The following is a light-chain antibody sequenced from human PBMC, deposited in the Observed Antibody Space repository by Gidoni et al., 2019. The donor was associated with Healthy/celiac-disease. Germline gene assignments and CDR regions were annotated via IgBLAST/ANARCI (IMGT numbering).Light chain of an antibody. J-gene: IGKJ2*01. CDR2: GAS. CDR3: QQYNNWPRQYT. V-gene: IGKV3-15*01. CDR1: QSVSSN. Sequence: IVMTQSPATLSVSPGERATLSCRASQSVSSNLAWYQQKPGQAPRLLIYGASTRATGIPARFSGSGSGTEFTLTISSLQSEDFAVYYCQQYNNWPRQYTFGQGTKLEIK.